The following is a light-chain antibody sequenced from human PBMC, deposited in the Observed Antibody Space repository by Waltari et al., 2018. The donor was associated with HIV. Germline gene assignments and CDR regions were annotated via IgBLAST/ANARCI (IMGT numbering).Light chain of an antibody. CDR3: SSFAGTHKL. V-gene: IGLV2-8*01. CDR2: EVT. J-gene: IGLJ2*01. Sequence: QSALTQSPSASGSPVQSVNISCTGANCYISYYNYVSWYQQHSDRPPKLIIFEVTKRPSGVPDRFSGSKSGNTASLFVSGLQPEDEATYFCSSFAGTHKLFGGGTKLTVL. CDR1: NCYISYYNY.